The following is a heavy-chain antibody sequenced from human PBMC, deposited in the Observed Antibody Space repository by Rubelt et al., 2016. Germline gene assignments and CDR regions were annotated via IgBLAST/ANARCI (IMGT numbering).Heavy chain of an antibody. Sequence: QVQLVQSGAEVKKPGSSVKVSCKASGGTFSSYAISWVRQAPGQGLEWMGRIIPILGIENKARKGQGRVTSTADKSTSTAYRELSSRRSEETAVYYCARGGGNSARVWGQGTLVTVSS. CDR3: ARGGGNSARV. V-gene: IGHV1-69*04. D-gene: IGHD4-23*01. J-gene: IGHJ4*02. CDR2: IIPILGIE. CDR1: GGTFSSYA.